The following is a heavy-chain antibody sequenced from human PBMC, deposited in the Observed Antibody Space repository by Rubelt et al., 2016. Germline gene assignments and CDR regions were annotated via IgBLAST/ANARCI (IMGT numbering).Heavy chain of an antibody. CDR3: ANAWGGPYYPEY. V-gene: IGHV3-30*02. J-gene: IGHJ4*02. D-gene: IGHD3-10*01. CDR2: IRYDGSST. CDR1: GLSFSRYG. Sequence: QVHLVESGGGVVQPGGSLRLSCAASGLSFSRYGMHWVRQAPGKGLEWVTFIRYDGSSTYYAGSVKGRFTISRDNSQNTRFLQLDSLRPDDTAVYYCANAWGGPYYPEYWGQGTLVTVSS.